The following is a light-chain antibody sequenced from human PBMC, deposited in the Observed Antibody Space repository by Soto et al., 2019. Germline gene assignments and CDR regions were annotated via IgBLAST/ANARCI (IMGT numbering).Light chain of an antibody. J-gene: IGLJ3*02. CDR1: SSDGGGYNY. CDR2: EVS. CDR3: TSYTTSSTHWV. V-gene: IGLV2-14*01. Sequence: QSALTQPASVSGSPGQSITISCTGTSSDGGGYNYVSWYQQHPGKAPKLMIYEVSNRPSGVSNRFSGSKSGNTSSLTISGLQAEDAADYYCTSYTTSSTHWVFGGGTKLTVL.